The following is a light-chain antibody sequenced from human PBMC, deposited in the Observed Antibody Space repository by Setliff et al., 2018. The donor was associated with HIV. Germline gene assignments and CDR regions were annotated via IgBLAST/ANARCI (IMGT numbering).Light chain of an antibody. CDR2: DTS. Sequence: QAVVTQEPSLTVSPGGTVTLTCGSSTGTVTSGHYPYWIQQKPGQAPKTLIFDTSDKHSWTPARFSGSHLGGKAALTFSGAQPEDEAEYYCLLYYSGTQIFGGGTQLTVL. V-gene: IGLV7-46*01. CDR1: TGTVTSGHY. CDR3: LLYYSGTQI. J-gene: IGLJ2*01.